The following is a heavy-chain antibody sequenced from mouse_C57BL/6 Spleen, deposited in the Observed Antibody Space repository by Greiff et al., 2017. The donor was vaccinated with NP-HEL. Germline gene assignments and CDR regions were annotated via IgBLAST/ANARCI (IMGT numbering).Heavy chain of an antibody. CDR2: IDPEDGDT. V-gene: IGHV14-1*01. Sequence: VQLKQSGAELVRPGASVKLSCTASGFNIKDYYMHWVKQRPEQGLEWIGRIDPEDGDTEYAPKFQGKATMTADTSSNTAYLQLSSLTSEDTAVYYCTPLGQLRLPFAYWGQGTLVTVSA. J-gene: IGHJ3*01. CDR1: GFNIKDYY. D-gene: IGHD3-2*02. CDR3: TPLGQLRLPFAY.